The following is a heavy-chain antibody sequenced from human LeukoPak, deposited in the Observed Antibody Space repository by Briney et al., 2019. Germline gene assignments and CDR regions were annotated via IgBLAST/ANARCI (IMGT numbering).Heavy chain of an antibody. V-gene: IGHV3-23*01. Sequence: GGSLRLSCAASGFTFSSYGMSWVRQAPGKGLEWVSAISGSGGSTYYADSVKGRFTISRDNSKNTLYLQMNSLRAEDTAVYYCAKNTYYYDSSGYYYMYYFDYWGQGTLVTVSS. D-gene: IGHD3-22*01. CDR1: GFTFSSYG. CDR2: ISGSGGST. J-gene: IGHJ4*02. CDR3: AKNTYYYDSSGYYYMYYFDY.